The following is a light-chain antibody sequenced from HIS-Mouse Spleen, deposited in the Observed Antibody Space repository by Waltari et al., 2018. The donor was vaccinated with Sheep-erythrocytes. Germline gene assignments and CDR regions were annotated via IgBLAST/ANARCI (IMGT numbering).Light chain of an antibody. J-gene: IGKJ2*01. CDR1: QSISSW. CDR3: LQDYNYPYT. Sequence: DMQMTQSPSTLSASVGDRVTITCRASQSISSWLAWYQQKPGKAPKLLIYKASSLESGVPSRFSGSGSGTEFTLTISSLQPDDFATYYCLQDYNYPYTFGQGTKLEIK. CDR2: KAS. V-gene: IGKV1-5*03.